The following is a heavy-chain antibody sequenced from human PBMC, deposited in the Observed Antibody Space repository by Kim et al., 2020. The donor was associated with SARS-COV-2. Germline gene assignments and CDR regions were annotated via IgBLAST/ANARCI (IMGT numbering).Heavy chain of an antibody. V-gene: IGHV3-33*01. D-gene: IGHD3-10*01. CDR1: GFTFSSYG. Sequence: GGSLRLSCAASGFTFSSYGMHWVRQAPGKGLEWVAVIWYDGSNKYYADSVKGRFTISRDNYKNTLYLQMNSLRAEDTAVYYCAREKVGRGVIPNNYYYYGMDVWGQGTTVTVSS. J-gene: IGHJ6*02. CDR2: IWYDGSNK. CDR3: AREKVGRGVIPNNYYYYGMDV.